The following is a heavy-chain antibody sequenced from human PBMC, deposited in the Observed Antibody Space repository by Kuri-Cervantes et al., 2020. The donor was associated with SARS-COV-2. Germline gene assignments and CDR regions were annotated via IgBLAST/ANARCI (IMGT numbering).Heavy chain of an antibody. CDR2: INPDGSYT. J-gene: IGHJ2*01. D-gene: IGHD4-11*01. V-gene: IGHV3-74*01. CDR3: ARATVTTEFRYFDL. Sequence: GESLKISCAASGFTFSGHWIHWVRQAPGKGLVWVSRINPDGSYTNNADSVKGRFTLSRDNAKNMLFLQMNSLRAEDTAVYYCARATVTTEFRYFDLWGRGTLVTVSS. CDR1: GFTFSGHW.